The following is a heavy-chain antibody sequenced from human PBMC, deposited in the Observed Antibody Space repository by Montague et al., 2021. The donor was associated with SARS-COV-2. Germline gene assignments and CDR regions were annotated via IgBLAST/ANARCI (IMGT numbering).Heavy chain of an antibody. V-gene: IGHV4-34*01. CDR2: INHSGST. CDR3: ARGSTVTHY. D-gene: IGHD4-17*01. J-gene: IGHJ4*02. CDR1: GGSFSGYY. Sequence: SETLSLTCAVYGGSFSGYYWSWIRQPPGKGLEWIGEINHSGSTNYNPSLKSRVIISVDTSKSQFSLKLSSVTAADTAVYYCARGSTVTHYWGQGTLVTVSS.